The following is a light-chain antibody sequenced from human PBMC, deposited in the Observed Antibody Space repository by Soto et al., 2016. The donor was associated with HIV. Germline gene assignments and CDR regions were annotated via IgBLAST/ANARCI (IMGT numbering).Light chain of an antibody. Sequence: DVVMTQSPLSLPVTLGQTASISCRSSQSLVHSNGNTYLIWFQQRPGQSPRRLIDRVSNRESGVPDRFSGSGSGTDFTLKVSRVEADDVGVYYCMQHTHWPWSFGQGTKVE. V-gene: IGKV2-30*02. CDR2: RVS. CDR3: MQHTHWPWS. CDR1: QSLVHSNGNTY. J-gene: IGKJ1*01.